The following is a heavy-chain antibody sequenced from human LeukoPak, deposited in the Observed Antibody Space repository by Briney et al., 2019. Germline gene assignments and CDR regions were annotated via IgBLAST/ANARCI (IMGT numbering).Heavy chain of an antibody. D-gene: IGHD6-6*01. CDR1: GFTFSSYA. Sequence: GGSLRLSCAASGFTFSSYAMHWVRHAPGRGLEWVAVISYDGSNKYYADSVKGRFTISRDNSKNTLYLQMNSLRAEDTAVYYCARGGKYSSSSFDYWGQGTLVTVSS. CDR3: ARGGKYSSSSFDY. V-gene: IGHV3-30-3*01. J-gene: IGHJ4*02. CDR2: ISYDGSNK.